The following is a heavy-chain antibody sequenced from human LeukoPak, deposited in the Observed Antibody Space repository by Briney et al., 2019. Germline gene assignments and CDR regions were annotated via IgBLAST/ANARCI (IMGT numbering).Heavy chain of an antibody. CDR3: AREYDSSWPS. J-gene: IGHJ5*02. Sequence: GGSLRLSCAASGFTFSSYSMNWVRQAPGKGLEWVSSISSSSSYTYYADSVKGRFTISRDNSKNTLFVQMNSLRAEDTAVYYCAREYDSSWPSWGQGTLVTVSS. D-gene: IGHD3-22*01. CDR2: ISSSSSYT. CDR1: GFTFSSYS. V-gene: IGHV3-21*04.